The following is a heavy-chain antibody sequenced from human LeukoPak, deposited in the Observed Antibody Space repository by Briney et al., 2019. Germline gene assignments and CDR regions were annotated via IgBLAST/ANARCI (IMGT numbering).Heavy chain of an antibody. V-gene: IGHV1-69*01. CDR2: IIPLLGTP. D-gene: IGHD4-17*01. J-gene: IGHJ6*02. CDR3: AEDSSMVTTRAPYYYYYLDV. CDR1: GGTFTNYA. Sequence: ASVKVSCKASGGTFTNYAISWVRQAPGQELEWMGGIIPLLGTPNYAQKFQGRVTITADDSTSTAYVELTSLRSEDTAVYYCAEDSSMVTTRAPYYYYYLDVWGQGTTVTVSS.